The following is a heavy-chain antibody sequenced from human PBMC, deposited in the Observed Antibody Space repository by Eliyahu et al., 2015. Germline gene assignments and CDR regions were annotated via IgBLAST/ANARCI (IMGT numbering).Heavy chain of an antibody. V-gene: IGHV4-38-2*01. Sequence: QVQLQESGPGLVKPSETLSLTCDVSGYSXTXGYYWGWIRQPPGKGLEWIASIFYTGNTYYNPSLKSRVTILVDTSKNQFSLKLSSVTAADTAVYYCARGTHSHVTTAEYFQEWGQGTLISVSS. J-gene: IGHJ1*01. CDR2: IFYTGNT. CDR3: ARGTHSHVTTAEYFQE. CDR1: GYSXTXGYY. D-gene: IGHD4-17*01.